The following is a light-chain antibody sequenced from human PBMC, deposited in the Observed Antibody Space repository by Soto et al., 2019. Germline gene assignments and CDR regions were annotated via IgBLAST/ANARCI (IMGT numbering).Light chain of an antibody. V-gene: IGKV3-20*01. J-gene: IGKJ1*01. CDR1: QSVSSNY. CDR2: GAS. CDR3: QQYGSSPWT. Sequence: EIVLTQSPGTLSLSPGERATLSCRASQSVSSNYLAWYQQKPGQAPGLLIYGASSRATGFPDRFSGSGSGTDFTLTISRLEPEDFAVYYCQQYGSSPWTFGQGTKVEIK.